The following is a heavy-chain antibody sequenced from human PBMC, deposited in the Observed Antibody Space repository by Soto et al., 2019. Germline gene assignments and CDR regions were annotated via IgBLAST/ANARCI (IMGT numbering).Heavy chain of an antibody. V-gene: IGHV3-7*04. D-gene: IGHD2-2*01. CDR1: GFTFNSYW. J-gene: IGHJ4*02. Sequence: EVQLVESGGGLVRPGDSLRLSCAASGFTFNSYWMTWIRQAPGKGLEWLANIKQDGSAKYYLDSLRGRFTISRDNAKDSLFLQMNSLRAEDTAVYYCVRATCSRAPCSVVHFDYWGQGILVTVSS. CDR2: IKQDGSAK. CDR3: VRATCSRAPCSVVHFDY.